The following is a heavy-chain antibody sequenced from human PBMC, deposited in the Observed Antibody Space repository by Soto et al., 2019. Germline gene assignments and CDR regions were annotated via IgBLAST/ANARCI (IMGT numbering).Heavy chain of an antibody. CDR2: IIPIFGTA. D-gene: IGHD2-21*02. CDR3: AIAYCGGDCYSSYYYYGMDV. V-gene: IGHV1-69*01. Sequence: QVQLVQSGAEVKKPGSSVKVSCKASGGTFSSYAISWVRQAPGQGLEWMGGIIPIFGTANYAQKFQGRVTITADESTSTAYMELSSLRSEDTAVYYCAIAYCGGDCYSSYYYYGMDVWGRGTTVTVSS. CDR1: GGTFSSYA. J-gene: IGHJ6*02.